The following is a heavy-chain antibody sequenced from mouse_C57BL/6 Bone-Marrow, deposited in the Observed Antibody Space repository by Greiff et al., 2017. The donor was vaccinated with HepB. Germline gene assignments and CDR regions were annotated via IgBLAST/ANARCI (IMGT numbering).Heavy chain of an antibody. CDR3: ARILRRYFDV. J-gene: IGHJ1*03. CDR1: GYTFTSYW. CDR2: IDPSDSYT. Sequence: QVQLQQSGAELVRPGTSVKLSCKASGYTFTSYWMHWVKQRPGQGLEWIGVIDPSDSYTNYNQKFKGKATLTVDTSSSTAYMQLSSLTSEDSAVYYCARILRRYFDVWGTGTTVTVSS. V-gene: IGHV1-59*01.